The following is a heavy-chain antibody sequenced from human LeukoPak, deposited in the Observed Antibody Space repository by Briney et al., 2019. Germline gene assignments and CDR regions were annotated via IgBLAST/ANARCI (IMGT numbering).Heavy chain of an antibody. V-gene: IGHV3-15*01. CDR3: TTAVGYYYYMDV. CDR1: GFTFSNAW. Sequence: GGSLRLSCAASGFTFSNAWMSWVRQAPGKGLEWVGRIKSKTDGGTTDYAAPVKGRFTISRDDSKNTLYLQMNSLKTEDTAVYYCTTAVGYYYYMDVWGKGTTVTVSS. J-gene: IGHJ6*03. CDR2: IKSKTDGGTT. D-gene: IGHD2-15*01.